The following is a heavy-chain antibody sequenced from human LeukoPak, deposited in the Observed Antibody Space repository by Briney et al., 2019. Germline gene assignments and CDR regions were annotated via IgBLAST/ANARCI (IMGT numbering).Heavy chain of an antibody. D-gene: IGHD2-8*01. CDR1: RFTFSSYG. V-gene: IGHV3-30*02. CDR3: AKDRCSNGVGCYYYYMDV. Sequence: GGSLRLSCAASRFTFSSYGMHWVRQAPGKGLEWVAYIQYDGSNAQYADSVKGRFSISSDSSKNILYLQMNSLRAEDTAVYYCAKDRCSNGVGCYYYYMDVWGKGTTVTISS. J-gene: IGHJ6*03. CDR2: IQYDGSNA.